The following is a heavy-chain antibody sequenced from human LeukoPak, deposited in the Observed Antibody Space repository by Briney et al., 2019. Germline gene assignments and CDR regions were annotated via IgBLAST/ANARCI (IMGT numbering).Heavy chain of an antibody. J-gene: IGHJ6*02. CDR3: GAALGYYYYYGMDV. Sequence: GGSLRLSCAASGFTFSSYAMSWVRQAPGKGLEWVSAISGSGGSTYYADSVKGRFTISRDNSKNTLYLQMNSLRAEDTAVYYCGAALGYYYYYGMDVWGQGTTVTVSS. CDR1: GFTFSSYA. D-gene: IGHD6-13*01. CDR2: ISGSGGST. V-gene: IGHV3-23*01.